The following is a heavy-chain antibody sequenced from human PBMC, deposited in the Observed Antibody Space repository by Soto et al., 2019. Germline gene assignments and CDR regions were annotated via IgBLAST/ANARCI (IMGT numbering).Heavy chain of an antibody. CDR1: GGSISSSNW. D-gene: IGHD6-6*01. CDR2: IYHSGST. V-gene: IGHV4-4*02. Sequence: SETLSLTCAVSGGSISSSNWWSCVRQPPGKGLEWIGEIYHSGSTNYNPSLKSRVTISVDKSKNQFSLKLSSVTAADTAVYYCARAGAARWYFDYWGQGTLVTVSS. CDR3: ARAGAARWYFDY. J-gene: IGHJ4*02.